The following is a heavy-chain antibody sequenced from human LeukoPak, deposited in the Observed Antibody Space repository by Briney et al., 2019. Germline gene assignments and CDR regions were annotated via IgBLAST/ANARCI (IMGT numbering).Heavy chain of an antibody. D-gene: IGHD5-12*01. CDR2: ISGSGGST. V-gene: IGHV3-23*01. CDR1: GFTFSSYT. J-gene: IGHJ4*02. Sequence: GGSLRLSCAASGFTFSSYTMNWVRQAPGKGLEWVSAISGSGGSTYYADSVKGRFTISRDDSKNTVYVQMTGLGAEDTAVYYGAKRTWITFFGYWGQGTLVTVSS. CDR3: AKRTWITFFGY.